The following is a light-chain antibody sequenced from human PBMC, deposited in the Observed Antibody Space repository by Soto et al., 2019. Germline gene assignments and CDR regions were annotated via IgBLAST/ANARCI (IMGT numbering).Light chain of an antibody. CDR2: DSS. CDR3: QKRGTWHRT. J-gene: IGKJ5*01. V-gene: IGKV3-11*01. CDR1: QSVGSY. Sequence: EIVLTQSPAALSLSPGERATLSCRASQSVGSYLAWYQQKPGQAPRLLIYDSSNRATGIPARFSSSGSGTDFTLTISRLEPEDFAVYSWQKRGTWHRTLGQGTRMEIK.